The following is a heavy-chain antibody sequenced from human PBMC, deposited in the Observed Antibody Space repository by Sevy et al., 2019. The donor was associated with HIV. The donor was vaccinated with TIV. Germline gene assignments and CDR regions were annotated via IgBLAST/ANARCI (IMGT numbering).Heavy chain of an antibody. J-gene: IGHJ1*01. Sequence: ASVKVSCKASGYTFTNYHITWVRQAPGQGLEWMGRITPNNGDTNYAQRLQGRVTMTTDTSTSTVYMELRSLRSDDTAVYYCARAPSGSQGPGQYFQHWGQGTLVTVSS. CDR1: GYTFTNYH. CDR3: ARAPSGSQGPGQYFQH. V-gene: IGHV1-18*01. D-gene: IGHD1-26*01. CDR2: ITPNNGDT.